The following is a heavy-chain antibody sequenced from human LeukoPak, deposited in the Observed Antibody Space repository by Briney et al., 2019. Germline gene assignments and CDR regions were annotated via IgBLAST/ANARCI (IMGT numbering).Heavy chain of an antibody. D-gene: IGHD3-3*02. Sequence: SETLSLTCAVYGGAFSGYYWSWIRQPPGKGLEWIGEINHSGSTNYNPSLKSRVTISVDTSKNQFSLKLSSVTAADTAVYYCARGIRSYYYYGMDVWGQGTTVTVSS. CDR3: ARGIRSYYYYGMDV. CDR1: GGAFSGYY. J-gene: IGHJ6*02. CDR2: INHSGST. V-gene: IGHV4-34*01.